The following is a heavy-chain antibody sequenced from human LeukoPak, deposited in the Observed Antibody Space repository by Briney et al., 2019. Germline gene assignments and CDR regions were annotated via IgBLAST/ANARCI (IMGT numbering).Heavy chain of an antibody. D-gene: IGHD2-2*01. Sequence: ASVKVSCKASGYTFTNYAVHWVRQAPGLRLEWKGWINAGNGDTKYSQKLQGRVTITRDTSASTADMELSSLRSEDTAVYYCARALVRYCSSTSCDYFDYWGQGTLVTVSS. J-gene: IGHJ4*02. CDR2: INAGNGDT. V-gene: IGHV1-3*01. CDR1: GYTFTNYA. CDR3: ARALVRYCSSTSCDYFDY.